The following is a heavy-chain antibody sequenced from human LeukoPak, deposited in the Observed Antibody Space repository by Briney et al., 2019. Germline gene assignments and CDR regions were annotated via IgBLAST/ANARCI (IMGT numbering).Heavy chain of an antibody. Sequence: KPGGSLRLSCTASGFTFSGFNIHWVRQAPGRGLEWVSCISSSSTYRYYADSVKGRFTISRDNAKNSVYLQMNSLRAKDTAVYYCARDGSSSWYYYWGQGTLVTVSS. CDR1: GFTFSGFN. CDR2: ISSSSTYR. V-gene: IGHV3-21*01. D-gene: IGHD6-13*01. J-gene: IGHJ4*02. CDR3: ARDGSSSWYYY.